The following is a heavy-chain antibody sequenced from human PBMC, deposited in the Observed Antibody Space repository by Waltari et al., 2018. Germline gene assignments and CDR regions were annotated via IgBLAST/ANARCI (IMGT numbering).Heavy chain of an antibody. D-gene: IGHD3-10*01. Sequence: EVQLVESGGGLVKPGGSLRLSCAASGFTFSSYSMNWVRQAPGKGLEWVSSSSSSSSYIYTADSMQGRFTISRDNAKNSLYLQMNSLRAEDTAVYYCARTEYYYGSGSYYYYYYYGMDVWGQGTTVTVSS. CDR2: SSSSSSYI. J-gene: IGHJ6*02. CDR1: GFTFSSYS. CDR3: ARTEYYYGSGSYYYYYYYGMDV. V-gene: IGHV3-21*01.